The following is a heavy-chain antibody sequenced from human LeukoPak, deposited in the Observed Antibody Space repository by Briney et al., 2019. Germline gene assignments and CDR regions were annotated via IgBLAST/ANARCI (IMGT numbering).Heavy chain of an antibody. J-gene: IGHJ6*02. Sequence: SENLSLTCTVSGGSISSYYWSWIRQPPGKGLEWIGYIYYSGSTNYNPSLKSRATISVDASKNQFSLKPSSVTAADTAVYYCARMSTGTHYYYGMDVWGQGTTVTVSS. CDR1: GGSISSYY. D-gene: IGHD1-1*01. CDR3: ARMSTGTHYYYGMDV. CDR2: IYYSGST. V-gene: IGHV4-59*08.